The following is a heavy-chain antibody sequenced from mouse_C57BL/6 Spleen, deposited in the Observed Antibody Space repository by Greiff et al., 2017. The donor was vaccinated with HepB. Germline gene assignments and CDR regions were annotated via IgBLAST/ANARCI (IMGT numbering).Heavy chain of an antibody. D-gene: IGHD2-3*01. Sequence: VQLQQSGPELVKPGASVKISCKASGYAFSSSWMNWVKQRPGKGLEWIGRIYPGDGDTKYNGKFKGKATLTADKSSSTAYMQLSSLTSEDSAVYFCARGGYDGYYDYWGQGTTLTVSS. CDR3: ARGGYDGYYDY. CDR2: IYPGDGDT. V-gene: IGHV1-82*01. J-gene: IGHJ2*01. CDR1: GYAFSSSW.